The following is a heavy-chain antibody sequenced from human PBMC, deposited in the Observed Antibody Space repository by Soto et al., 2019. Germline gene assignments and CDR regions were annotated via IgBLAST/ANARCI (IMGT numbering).Heavy chain of an antibody. J-gene: IGHJ3*02. V-gene: IGHV4-34*01. Sequence: SETLSLTCAVYGGSFSGYYWSWIRQPPGKGLEWIGEINHSGSTNYNPSLKSRVTISVDTSKNQFSLKLSSVTAADTAVYYCARGTTVKAFDIWGQGTMVTVS. CDR3: ARGTTVKAFDI. CDR1: GGSFSGYY. CDR2: INHSGST. D-gene: IGHD4-17*01.